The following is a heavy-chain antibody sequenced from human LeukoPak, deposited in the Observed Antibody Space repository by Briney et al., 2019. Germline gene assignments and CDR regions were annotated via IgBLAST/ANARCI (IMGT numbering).Heavy chain of an antibody. CDR2: ISYDGSNK. D-gene: IGHD3-22*01. Sequence: GGSLRLSCAASGFTFSSYAMHWVRQAPGKGLEWVAVISYDGSNKYYADSVKGRFTISRDNSKNTLYLQMNSLRAEDTAVYYCASRDYYDSSGYPDAFDIWGQGTMVIVSS. J-gene: IGHJ3*02. CDR1: GFTFSSYA. CDR3: ASRDYYDSSGYPDAFDI. V-gene: IGHV3-30*04.